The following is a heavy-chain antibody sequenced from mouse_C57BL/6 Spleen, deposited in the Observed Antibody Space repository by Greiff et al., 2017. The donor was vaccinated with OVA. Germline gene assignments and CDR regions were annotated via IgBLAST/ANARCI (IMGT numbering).Heavy chain of an antibody. CDR2: INPNYGTT. V-gene: IGHV1-39*01. D-gene: IGHD2-3*01. CDR3: ARDGEGLPNWYFDV. Sequence: EVKLMESGPELVKPGASVKISCKASGYSFTDYNMNWVKQSNGKSLEWIGVINPNYGTTSYNQKFKGKATLTVDQSSSTAYMQLNSLTSEDSAVYDCARDGEGLPNWYFDVWGTGTTVTVSS. J-gene: IGHJ1*03. CDR1: GYSFTDYN.